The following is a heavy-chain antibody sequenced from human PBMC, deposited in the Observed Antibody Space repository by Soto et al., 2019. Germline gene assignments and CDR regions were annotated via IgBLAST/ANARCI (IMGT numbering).Heavy chain of an antibody. CDR3: TCTRGYYDHASGY. J-gene: IGHJ4*02. Sequence: GGSLRLSCAASGFTFSSYWIHWVRQAPGKGLVWVSRINSDGSSTTYADSVKGRFTISRDNAKNTLNLQMNSLRVEDTAVYYCTCTRGYYDHASGYWGKGSLVTV. CDR2: INSDGSST. V-gene: IGHV3-74*01. D-gene: IGHD3-16*01. CDR1: GFTFSSYW.